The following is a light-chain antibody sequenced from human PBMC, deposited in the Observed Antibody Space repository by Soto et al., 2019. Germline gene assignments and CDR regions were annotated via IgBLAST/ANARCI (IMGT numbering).Light chain of an antibody. CDR3: QQSYSTPPFT. J-gene: IGKJ3*01. V-gene: IGKV1-39*01. CDR2: AAS. Sequence: DIQMTQSPSSLSASVGDRVTITCRASQSISSYLNWYQQKPGKAPKLLIYAASSLQSGVPSRYSGSGSGTELALTISSLQPDDFATYYCQQSYSTPPFTFGPGTKVDIK. CDR1: QSISSY.